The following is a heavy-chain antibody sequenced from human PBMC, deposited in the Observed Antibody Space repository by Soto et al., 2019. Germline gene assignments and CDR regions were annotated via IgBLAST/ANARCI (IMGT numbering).Heavy chain of an antibody. V-gene: IGHV3-48*03. J-gene: IGHJ5*02. CDR3: ARATMIVPLVDP. Sequence: TGGSLRLSCAASGFTFSSYEMNWVRQAPGKGLEWVSYISSSGSTIYYADSVKGRFTISRDNAKNSLYLQMNSLRAEDTAVYYCARATMIVPLVDPWGQGTLVTVSS. CDR2: ISSSGSTI. CDR1: GFTFSSYE. D-gene: IGHD3-22*01.